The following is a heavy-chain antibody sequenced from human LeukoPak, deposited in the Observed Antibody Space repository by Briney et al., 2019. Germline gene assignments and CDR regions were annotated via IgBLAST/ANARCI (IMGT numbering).Heavy chain of an antibody. D-gene: IGHD2-21*02. CDR2: IYNDGNT. Sequence: GGSLRLSCAVSGLTVSANHMSWVRQAPGKAPEWVSVIYNDGNTYYTDSVKGRFTISRDNSKNTVFLQMNSLRAEDTAMYYCARDREVVTARAQMDVWGKGTTVTVSS. CDR3: ARDREVVTARAQMDV. V-gene: IGHV3-53*01. J-gene: IGHJ6*04. CDR1: GLTVSANH.